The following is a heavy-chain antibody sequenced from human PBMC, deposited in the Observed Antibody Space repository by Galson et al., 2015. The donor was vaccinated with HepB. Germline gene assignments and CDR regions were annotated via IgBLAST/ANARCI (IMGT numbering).Heavy chain of an antibody. CDR3: ARNGVYSLDY. V-gene: IGHV4-4*02. CDR1: GDSITNHHW. CDR2: IHHGST. J-gene: IGHJ4*02. Sequence: SETLSLTCVVSGDSITNHHWWSWVRQPPGKGLEWIGEIHHGSTNYNPSLQSRVTISVDKSKNQFSLRLNSVTAADTAVYYCARNGVYSLDYWGQGTLVTASS. D-gene: IGHD4-17*01.